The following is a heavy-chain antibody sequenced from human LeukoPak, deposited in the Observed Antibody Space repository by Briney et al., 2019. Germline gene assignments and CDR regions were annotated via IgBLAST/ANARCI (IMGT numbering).Heavy chain of an antibody. Sequence: GESLKISCKGSGYSFTSYWIGWVRQMPGKSLEWMGIIYPGDSDTRYSPSFQGQVTISADKSISTAYLQWSSLKASDTAMYYCARADYDYVWGSYPPTYFDYWGQGTLVTVSS. CDR1: GYSFTSYW. D-gene: IGHD3-16*02. V-gene: IGHV5-51*01. CDR2: IYPGDSDT. CDR3: ARADYDYVWGSYPPTYFDY. J-gene: IGHJ4*02.